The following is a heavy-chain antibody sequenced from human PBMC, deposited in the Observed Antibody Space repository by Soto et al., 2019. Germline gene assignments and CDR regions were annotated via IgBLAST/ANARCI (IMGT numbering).Heavy chain of an antibody. D-gene: IGHD3-10*01. CDR3: ARVRKMMVRGGHNWFDP. Sequence: EVQLVESGGGLVQPGGSLRLSCAASGFTFSSYWMSWVRQAPGKGLEWVANIKQDGSEKYYVDSVKGRFTISRDNAKNSLYLQMNSLRAEDTAVYYCARVRKMMVRGGHNWFDPWGQGTLVTVSS. CDR1: GFTFSSYW. CDR2: IKQDGSEK. V-gene: IGHV3-7*01. J-gene: IGHJ5*02.